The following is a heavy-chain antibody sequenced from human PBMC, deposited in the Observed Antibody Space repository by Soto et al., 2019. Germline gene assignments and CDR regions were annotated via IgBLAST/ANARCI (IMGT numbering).Heavy chain of an antibody. CDR3: ARGLWFGELFPHFDY. D-gene: IGHD3-10*01. V-gene: IGHV4-31*03. J-gene: IGHJ4*02. Sequence: QVQLQESGPGLVKPSQTLSLTCTVSGGSISSGGYYWSWIRQHPGKGPEWIGYSYYSGSTYYNPSLKSRVTISVDTSKNQFSLKLSSVTAADTAVYYCARGLWFGELFPHFDYWGQGTLVTVSS. CDR1: GGSISSGGYY. CDR2: SYYSGST.